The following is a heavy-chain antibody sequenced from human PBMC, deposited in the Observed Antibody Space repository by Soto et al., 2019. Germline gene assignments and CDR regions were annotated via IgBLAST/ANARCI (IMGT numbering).Heavy chain of an antibody. D-gene: IGHD1-1*01. Sequence: QVQLQESGPGQVKPSQTLSLTCTVSGGSVNSGGYHWSWIRQHPGKGLEWIGDIYYSGSTYYNPSLKSRVTISIDTSTNHSSLHLSALTAADTAVYYCASAPIPNWNYYGMDVWGQGTTVTVSS. CDR3: ASAPIPNWNYYGMDV. CDR2: IYYSGST. V-gene: IGHV4-31*03. J-gene: IGHJ6*02. CDR1: GGSVNSGGYH.